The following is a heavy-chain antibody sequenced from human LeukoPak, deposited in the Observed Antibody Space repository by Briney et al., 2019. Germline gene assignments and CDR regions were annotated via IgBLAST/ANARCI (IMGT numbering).Heavy chain of an antibody. CDR1: GFSFRTYG. CDR3: AKDQHYDSNSLDV. Sequence: GGSLRLSCAASGFSFRTYGMHWVRQAPGKGLEWVAIISYDGSNEAYADSVKGRFSISRDNSKNTLYLQINSLSPEHTAVYYCAKDQHYDSNSLDVWGPGTTVTVSS. V-gene: IGHV3-30*18. CDR2: ISYDGSNE. J-gene: IGHJ6*02. D-gene: IGHD3-22*01.